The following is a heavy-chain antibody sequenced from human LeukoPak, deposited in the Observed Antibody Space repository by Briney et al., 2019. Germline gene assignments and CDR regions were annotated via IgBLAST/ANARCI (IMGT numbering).Heavy chain of an antibody. J-gene: IGHJ4*02. V-gene: IGHV4-59*08. CDR1: GGSISSYY. Sequence: PSETLSLTCTVSGGSISSYYWSWIRQPPGKGLEWIGYIYYSGSTNYNPSLKSRVAISVDTSKNQFSLKLSSVTAADTAVYYCARHEPYYGSGSIYFDYWGQGTLVTVSS. D-gene: IGHD3-10*01. CDR3: ARHEPYYGSGSIYFDY. CDR2: IYYSGST.